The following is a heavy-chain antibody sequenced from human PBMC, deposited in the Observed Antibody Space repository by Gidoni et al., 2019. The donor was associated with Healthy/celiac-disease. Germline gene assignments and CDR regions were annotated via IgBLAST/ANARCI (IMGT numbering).Heavy chain of an antibody. CDR1: GFTFSSYA. D-gene: IGHD1-26*01. J-gene: IGHJ4*02. V-gene: IGHV3-23*01. CDR2: ISGSGGST. CDR3: AKIVGAID. Sequence: EVQLLESGGGLVQPGGSLRISCAASGFTFSSYAMSWVRQAPGKGLVCVSAISGSGGSTSYADSVKGRFTISRDNSKNTLYLQMNSLRAEDTAVYYCAKIVGAIDWGQGTLVTVSS.